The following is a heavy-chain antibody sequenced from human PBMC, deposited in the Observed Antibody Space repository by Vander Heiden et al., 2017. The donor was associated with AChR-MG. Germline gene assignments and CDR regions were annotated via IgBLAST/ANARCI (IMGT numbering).Heavy chain of an antibody. CDR3: ARVLQYYDSSGYDGHDAFDI. J-gene: IGHJ3*02. D-gene: IGHD3-22*01. Sequence: QLQLQEYGTGRVKPSQSPSLRRAVTGGSTRSGGYSWGWILQPPGKGLEWIGYIYHSGSTYYNPSLKSRVTISVDRSKNQFSLKLSSVTAADTAVYYCARVLQYYDSSGYDGHDAFDIWGQGTMVTVSS. V-gene: IGHV4-30-2*01. CDR2: IYHSGST. CDR1: GGSTRSGGYS.